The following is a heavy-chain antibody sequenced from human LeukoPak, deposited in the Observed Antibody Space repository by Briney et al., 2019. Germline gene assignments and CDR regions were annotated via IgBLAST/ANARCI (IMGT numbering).Heavy chain of an antibody. CDR1: GFTFSSYG. CDR2: IRFDGNNK. J-gene: IGHJ4*02. V-gene: IGHV3-30*02. D-gene: IGHD3-10*01. CDR3: AKQKKGSYSDY. Sequence: GGSLRLSCAASGFTFSSYGMHWVRQPPGKGLEWVAFIRFDGNNKYYADSVKGRFTISRDNSKNTLYLQMNSLRAEDTAVYYCAKQKKGSYSDYWGQGTLVTVSS.